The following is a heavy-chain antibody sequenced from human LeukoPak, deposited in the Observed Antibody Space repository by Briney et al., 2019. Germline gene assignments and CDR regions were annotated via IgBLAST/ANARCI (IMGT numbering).Heavy chain of an antibody. J-gene: IGHJ2*01. CDR2: IHGGGDVT. CDR1: GFTFSNYA. CDR3: AKALSSAFYYFDL. Sequence: GGSLRLSCAVSGFTFSNYAMNWVRQAPEKGLEWVSTIHGGGDVTLYADSVKGRFTISRDNSRNTLYLQMDSLRAEDTAVYFCAKALSSAFYYFDLGGRGTLVTVSS. V-gene: IGHV3-23*01. D-gene: IGHD3-16*02.